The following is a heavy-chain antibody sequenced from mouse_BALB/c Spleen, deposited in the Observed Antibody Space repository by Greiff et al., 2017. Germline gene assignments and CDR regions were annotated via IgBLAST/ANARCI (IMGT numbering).Heavy chain of an antibody. CDR3: ARGGDGYYPFAY. CDR2: ISSGGST. D-gene: IGHD2-3*01. Sequence: EVKLVESGGGLVKPGGSLKLSCAASGFTFSSYAMSWVRQTPEKRLEWVASISSGGSTYYPDSVKGRFTISRDNARNILYLQMSSLRSEDTAMYYCARGGDGYYPFAYWGQGTLVTVSA. J-gene: IGHJ3*01. V-gene: IGHV5-6-5*01. CDR1: GFTFSSYA.